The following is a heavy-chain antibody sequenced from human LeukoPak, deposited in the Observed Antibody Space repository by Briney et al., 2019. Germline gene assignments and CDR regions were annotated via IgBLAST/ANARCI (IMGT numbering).Heavy chain of an antibody. Sequence: PSETLSLTCAVYGGSFSGYYWSWIRQPPGKGLEWIGEINHSGSTNYNPSLKSRVTISVDTSKYQFSLKLSSVTAADTAEYYCARGDYYDSSGYYYGWFDPWGQGTLVTVSS. J-gene: IGHJ5*02. CDR3: ARGDYYDSSGYYYGWFDP. CDR2: INHSGST. D-gene: IGHD3-22*01. CDR1: GGSFSGYY. V-gene: IGHV4-34*01.